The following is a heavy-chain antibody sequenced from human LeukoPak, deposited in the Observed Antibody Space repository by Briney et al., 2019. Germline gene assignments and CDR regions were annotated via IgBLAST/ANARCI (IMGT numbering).Heavy chain of an antibody. CDR2: INHSGST. J-gene: IGHJ4*02. V-gene: IGHV4-34*01. Sequence: PLETLSLTCAVYGGSFSGYYWSWIRQPPGKGLEWIGEINHSGSTNYNPSLKSRVTISVDTSKNQFSLKLSSVTAADTAVYYCARGGVATKTQFDYWGQGTLVTVSS. CDR1: GGSFSGYY. CDR3: ARGGVATKTQFDY. D-gene: IGHD5-12*01.